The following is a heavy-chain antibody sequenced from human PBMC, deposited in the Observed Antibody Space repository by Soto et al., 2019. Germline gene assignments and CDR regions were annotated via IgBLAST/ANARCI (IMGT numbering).Heavy chain of an antibody. CDR1: GGSISNYY. CDR3: ARQAATSPYYYYGMDV. Sequence: TSETLSLTCTVSGGSISNYYWSWIRQPPGKGLEWIGYIYYTGSTNYNPSLKSRVTISVDTSKNQFSLKLSSVTAADTAVYYCARQAATSPYYYYGMDVWGQGTTVTVSS. D-gene: IGHD6-25*01. J-gene: IGHJ6*02. CDR2: IYYTGST. V-gene: IGHV4-59*08.